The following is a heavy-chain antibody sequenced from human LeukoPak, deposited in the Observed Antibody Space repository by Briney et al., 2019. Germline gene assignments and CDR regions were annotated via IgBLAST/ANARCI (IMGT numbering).Heavy chain of an antibody. CDR3: ARDRDVAYCGGDCYRPENWFDP. CDR2: INPNSGGT. D-gene: IGHD2-21*02. Sequence: ASVKVSCKASGYTFTGYYIHLVRQAPGQGLEWMGWINPNSGGTNYAQKFQGRVTMTRDTSISTAYMELSRLRSDDTAVYYCARDRDVAYCGGDCYRPENWFDPWGQGTLVTVSS. V-gene: IGHV1-2*02. J-gene: IGHJ5*02. CDR1: GYTFTGYY.